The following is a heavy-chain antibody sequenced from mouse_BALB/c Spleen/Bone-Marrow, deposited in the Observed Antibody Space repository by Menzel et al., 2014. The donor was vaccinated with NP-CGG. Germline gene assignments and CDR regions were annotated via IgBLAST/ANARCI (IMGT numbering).Heavy chain of an antibody. CDR1: GYSFFGYF. V-gene: IGHV1-20*02. Sequence: FGPAMVKSGASVKISCKASGYSFFGYFINWVMQSYGKSLEWIGRINPYNADSLFNQKFRGKATLTVDKSSSTAHMDLRSQASEGSAVYYCSRGGDYWGQGTTLTVSS. CDR3: SRGGDY. CDR2: INPYNADS. J-gene: IGHJ2*01.